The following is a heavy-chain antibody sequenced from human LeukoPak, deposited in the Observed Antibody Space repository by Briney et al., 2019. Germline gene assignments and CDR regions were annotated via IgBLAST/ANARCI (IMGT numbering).Heavy chain of an antibody. V-gene: IGHV5-51*01. CDR1: GYRFSSYW. CDR2: IYPGDSDT. D-gene: IGHD3-9*01. CDR3: ARRNILTGYSVEDY. Sequence: GESLKISCKGSGYRFSSYWIGWVRQMPGKGLEWMGIIYPGDSDTRYSPSFQGQVTISADKSISTAYLQWSSLKASDTAMYYCARRNILTGYSVEDYWGQGTLVTVSS. J-gene: IGHJ4*02.